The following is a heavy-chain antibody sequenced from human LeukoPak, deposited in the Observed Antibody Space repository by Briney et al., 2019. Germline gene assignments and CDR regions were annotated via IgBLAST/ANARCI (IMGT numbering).Heavy chain of an antibody. J-gene: IGHJ4*02. V-gene: IGHV3-7*04. D-gene: IGHD3-10*01. CDR3: ARDGTMVRGVMNY. CDR1: GFSFSGFW. CDR2: INEDGNET. Sequence: GGSLRLSCAASGFSFSGFWMSWVRQAPGKGLEWVANINEDGNETYFVDSVKGRFTISRDNAKNSLYLQMNSLRAEDTAVYYCARDGTMVRGVMNYWGQGTLVTVSS.